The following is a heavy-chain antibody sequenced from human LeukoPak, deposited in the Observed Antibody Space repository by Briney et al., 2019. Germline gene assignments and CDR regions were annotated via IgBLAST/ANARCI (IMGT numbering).Heavy chain of an antibody. CDR3: ARDYAFDI. CDR1: GVSISSDY. V-gene: IGHV4-59*13. CDR2: IYYIGST. J-gene: IGHJ3*02. Sequence: SEPLSLTCTVSGVSISSDYWSWIRQPPGKGLEWIGYIYYIGSTNYNPSLKSRVTISVDTSKNQFSLKLSSVTAADTAVYYCARDYAFDIWGQGTMVTVSS.